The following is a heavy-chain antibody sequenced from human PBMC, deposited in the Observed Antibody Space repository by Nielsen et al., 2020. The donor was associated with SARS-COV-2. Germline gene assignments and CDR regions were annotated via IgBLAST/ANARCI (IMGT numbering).Heavy chain of an antibody. CDR1: GFTFSSYA. J-gene: IGHJ5*02. CDR2: IRSYGGST. Sequence: GGSLRLSCSASGFTFSSYAMHWVRQPPGKGLEYVSAIRSYGGSTHYADSVKGRFTISRDNSKNTLYLQMNSLRAEDTAVYYCARLNSAYAAWGQGTLVTVSS. D-gene: IGHD5-12*01. V-gene: IGHV3-64*04. CDR3: ARLNSAYAA.